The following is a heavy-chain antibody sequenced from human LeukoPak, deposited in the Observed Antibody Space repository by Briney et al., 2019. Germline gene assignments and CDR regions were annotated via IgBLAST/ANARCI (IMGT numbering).Heavy chain of an antibody. CDR3: ARVSSANWNPGWFDP. V-gene: IGHV4-31*03. J-gene: IGHJ5*02. Sequence: PSQTLSLTCTVSGSSISSGGYYWSWIRQHPGKGLEWIGYIYYSGSTYYNPSLKSRVTISVDTSKNQFSLKLSSVTAADTAVYYCARVSSANWNPGWFDPWGQGTLVTVSS. CDR1: GSSISSGGYY. CDR2: IYYSGST. D-gene: IGHD1-20*01.